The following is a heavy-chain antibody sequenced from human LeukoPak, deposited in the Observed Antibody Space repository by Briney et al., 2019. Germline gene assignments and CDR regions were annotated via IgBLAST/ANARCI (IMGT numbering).Heavy chain of an antibody. D-gene: IGHD3-9*01. V-gene: IGHV3-73*01. CDR2: IRSKTDSYAT. Sequence: PGGSLKRSCAASGFTFSGSAMHWVRQASGKGLEGVGRIRSKTDSYATAYAASVKGRFTISRDDSKNTAYLQMNSLKTEDTAVYYCTRSVYYDILTGYYWEDYWGQGTLVTVSS. CDR3: TRSVYYDILTGYYWEDY. J-gene: IGHJ4*02. CDR1: GFTFSGSA.